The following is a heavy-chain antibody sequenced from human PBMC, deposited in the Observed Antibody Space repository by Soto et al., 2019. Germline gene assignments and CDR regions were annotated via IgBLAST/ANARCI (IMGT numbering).Heavy chain of an antibody. CDR3: AKIESRFFYESTGYYPFDY. D-gene: IGHD3-22*01. V-gene: IGHV3-23*01. J-gene: IGHJ4*02. CDR2: LSGSGVST. CDR1: GVPFSNYA. Sequence: GGSLRLSCVASGVPFSNYAMTCFRQAPGKGLEWVSALSGSGVSTYYADSVMGRFTISRDNSKNTVYLQMNSLRAEDTAVYYCAKIESRFFYESTGYYPFDYWGQGTLVTVSS.